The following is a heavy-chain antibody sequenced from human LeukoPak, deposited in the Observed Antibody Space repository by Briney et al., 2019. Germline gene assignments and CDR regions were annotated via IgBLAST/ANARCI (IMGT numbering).Heavy chain of an antibody. D-gene: IGHD2-15*01. J-gene: IGHJ5*02. Sequence: GGSLRLSCAASGFTFSSYGMRWVRQAPGKGLEWVAVIWYDGSNKYYADSVKGRFTISRDNSKNTLYLQMNSLRAEDTAVYYCARESLAAYNWFDPWGRGTLVTVSS. CDR3: ARESLAAYNWFDP. CDR2: IWYDGSNK. CDR1: GFTFSSYG. V-gene: IGHV3-33*01.